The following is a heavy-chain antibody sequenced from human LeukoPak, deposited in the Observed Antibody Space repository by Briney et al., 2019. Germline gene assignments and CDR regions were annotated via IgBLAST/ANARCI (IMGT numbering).Heavy chain of an antibody. CDR1: GFTFSSYA. Sequence: PGGSLRLSCAASGFTFSSYAMHWVRQAPGKGLEWVAVISYDGSNKYYADSVKGRFTISRDNSKNTLYLQMNSLRAGDTAVYYCARDRYYYDSSGYYSPPYWGQGTLVTVSS. V-gene: IGHV3-30-3*01. CDR3: ARDRYYYDSSGYYSPPY. CDR2: ISYDGSNK. D-gene: IGHD3-22*01. J-gene: IGHJ4*02.